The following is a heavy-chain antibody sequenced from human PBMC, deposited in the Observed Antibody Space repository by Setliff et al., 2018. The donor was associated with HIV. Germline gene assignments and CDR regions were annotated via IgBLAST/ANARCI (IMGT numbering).Heavy chain of an antibody. Sequence: SETLSLTCTVSGYSISSGYYWGWIRQPPGRGLEWIGSIYHSGSTYYNPSLKSRVTISVDTSKNQFSLKLSSVTAADTAVYYCARGRTPYYYDSSGYYGYYFDYWGQGTLVTVSS. V-gene: IGHV4-38-2*02. CDR2: IYHSGST. CDR3: ARGRTPYYYDSSGYYGYYFDY. D-gene: IGHD3-22*01. J-gene: IGHJ4*02. CDR1: GYSISSGYY.